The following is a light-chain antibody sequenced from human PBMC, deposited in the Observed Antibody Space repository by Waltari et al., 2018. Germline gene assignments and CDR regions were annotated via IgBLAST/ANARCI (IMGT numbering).Light chain of an antibody. V-gene: IGKV3-11*01. CDR2: DAS. CDR1: QSVGTS. CDR3: QQRSNWPPELT. Sequence: EIVLTQSPATLPSSPGERATLSCRASQSVGTSLAWYQQKPGQAPRILIWDASNRARGTPARFSGSGSGTDLTLTISGLEPEDFAVYYCQQRSNWPPELTFGGGTKVEIK. J-gene: IGKJ4*01.